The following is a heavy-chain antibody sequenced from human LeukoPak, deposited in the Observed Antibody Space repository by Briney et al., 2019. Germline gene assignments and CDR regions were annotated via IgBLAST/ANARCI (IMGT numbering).Heavy chain of an antibody. CDR2: IYYTGST. V-gene: IGHV4-59*08. CDR3: ARYLAVSGTVYFDY. D-gene: IGHD6-13*01. CDR1: GGSFSSYY. J-gene: IGHJ4*02. Sequence: SETLPLTCTVSGGSFSSYYWSWIRQPPGKGLEWLGYIYYTGSTIYNPSLKSRVTMSVDTSKNQYSLELSSVTAADTAIYYCARYLAVSGTVYFDYWGQGSLVTVSS.